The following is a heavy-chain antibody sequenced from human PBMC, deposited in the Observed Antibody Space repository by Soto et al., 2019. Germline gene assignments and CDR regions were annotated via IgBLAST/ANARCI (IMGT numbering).Heavy chain of an antibody. CDR2: ISSTTNYI. CDR3: ARESEDLTSNFDY. V-gene: IGHV3-21*06. J-gene: IGHJ4*02. CDR1: GFTFTRYS. Sequence: PRLSCAASGFTFTRYSINWVRQAPGKGLEWVSSISSTTNYIYYGDSMKGRFTISRDNAKNSLYLEMNSLRAEDTAVYYCARESEDLTSNFDYWGQGTLVTGSS.